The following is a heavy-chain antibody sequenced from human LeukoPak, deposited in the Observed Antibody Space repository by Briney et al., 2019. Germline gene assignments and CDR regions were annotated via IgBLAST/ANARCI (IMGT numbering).Heavy chain of an antibody. V-gene: IGHV3-48*03. CDR1: GFTFSSYE. Sequence: GGSLRLSCAASGFTFSSYEMNWVRQAPGKGLEWVSYISRSGRTIYYADSVKGRFTISRDNAKNSLYLQMNSLRAEDTAVYYCASLVVVAATPYYYYGMDVWGQGTTVTVSS. CDR3: ASLVVVAATPYYYYGMDV. D-gene: IGHD2-15*01. CDR2: ISRSGRTI. J-gene: IGHJ6*02.